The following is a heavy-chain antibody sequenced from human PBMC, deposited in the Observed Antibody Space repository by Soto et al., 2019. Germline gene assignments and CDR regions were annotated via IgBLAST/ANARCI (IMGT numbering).Heavy chain of an antibody. V-gene: IGHV3-33*01. D-gene: IGHD3-22*01. CDR3: ARDSGYYSFFFDY. J-gene: IGHJ4*02. Sequence: GGSLRLSCAASGFTFSSYGMHWVRQAPGKGLEWVAVIWYDGSNKYYADSVKGRFTISRDNSKNTLYLQMNSLRAEDTAVYYCARDSGYYSFFFDYWGQGTLVTVSS. CDR1: GFTFSSYG. CDR2: IWYDGSNK.